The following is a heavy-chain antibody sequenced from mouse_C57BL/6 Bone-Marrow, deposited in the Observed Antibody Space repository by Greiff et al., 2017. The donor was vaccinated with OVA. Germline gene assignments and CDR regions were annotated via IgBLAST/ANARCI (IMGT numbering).Heavy chain of an antibody. Sequence: QVQLQQPGAELVMPGASVKLSCTASGYTFTSYWMPWVKQRPGQGLEWIGEIDPSDSYTNYNQKFKGKSTLTVDKSSSTAYMQLSSLTSDDSAVYYSARRDYESAYWGQGTLVTVSA. V-gene: IGHV1-69*01. J-gene: IGHJ3*01. D-gene: IGHD2-4*01. CDR2: IDPSDSYT. CDR3: ARRDYESAY. CDR1: GYTFTSYW.